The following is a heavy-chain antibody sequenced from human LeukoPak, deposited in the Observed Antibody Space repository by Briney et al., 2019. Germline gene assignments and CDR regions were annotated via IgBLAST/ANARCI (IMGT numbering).Heavy chain of an antibody. CDR2: ISYDGSNK. CDR3: AKGYCSGGSCYPHYYYMDV. Sequence: PGGSLRLSCAASGFTFSSYGMHWVRQAPGKGLEWVAVISYDGSNKYYADSVKGRFTISRDNSKNTLYLQMNSLRAEDTAVYYCAKGYCSGGSCYPHYYYMDVWGKGTTVTISS. V-gene: IGHV3-30*18. J-gene: IGHJ6*03. CDR1: GFTFSSYG. D-gene: IGHD2-15*01.